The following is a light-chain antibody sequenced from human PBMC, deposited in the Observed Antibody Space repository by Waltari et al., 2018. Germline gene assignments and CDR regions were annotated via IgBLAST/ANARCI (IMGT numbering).Light chain of an antibody. CDR3: CSYAGSRRV. CDR2: EGS. CDR1: SSDDGSYNL. J-gene: IGLJ3*02. Sequence: QSALTQPASVSGSPGQSITIPCTGTSSDDGSYNLVSWYQQHPGKAPKLLIYEGSKRPSGVSNRFSGSKSGNTASLTISGLQAEDEADYYCCSYAGSRRVFGGGTKLTVL. V-gene: IGLV2-23*01.